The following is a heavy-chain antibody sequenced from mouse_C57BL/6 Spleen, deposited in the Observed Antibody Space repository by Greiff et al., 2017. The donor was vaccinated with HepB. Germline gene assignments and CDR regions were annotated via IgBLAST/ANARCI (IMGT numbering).Heavy chain of an antibody. J-gene: IGHJ2*01. V-gene: IGHV2-6-1*01. D-gene: IGHD2-3*01. CDR1: GFSLTSYG. CDR2: IWSDGST. CDR3: ARHRGYDGYLDY. Sequence: VNVVESGPGLVAPSQSLSITCTVSGFSLTSYGVHWVRQPPGKGLEWLVVIWSDGSTTYNSALKSRLSISKDNSKSQVFLKMNSLQTDDTAMYYCARHRGYDGYLDYWGQGTTLTVSS.